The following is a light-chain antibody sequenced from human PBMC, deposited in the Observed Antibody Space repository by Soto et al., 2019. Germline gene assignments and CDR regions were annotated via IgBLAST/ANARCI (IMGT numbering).Light chain of an antibody. CDR2: DVT. J-gene: IGLJ2*01. CDR1: SSDFGGYNY. V-gene: IGLV2-14*03. Sequence: QSALTQPASVSGSPGQSITISCSGTSSDFGGYNYVSWYQQHPGKAPKLLIYDVTNRPSGVSNRFSGSKFGNTASLTLSGLQAEDEGEYYCSSYTTTTTVVAFGGGTKLTVL. CDR3: SSYTTTTTVVA.